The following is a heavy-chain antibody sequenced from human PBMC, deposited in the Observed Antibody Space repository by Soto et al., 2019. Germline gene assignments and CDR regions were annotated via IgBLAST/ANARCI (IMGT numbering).Heavy chain of an antibody. V-gene: IGHV3-33*01. J-gene: IGHJ4*02. Sequence: QVQLVESGGGVVQPGRSLRLSCATSGFTFSSYGMHWVRQAPGKGLEWVAVIWYDGSNKYYADSVKGRFTISRDNSKNTLYLQMNSLRAEDTAVYYCARVPSGTYGGVEDWGQRTLVIVSS. D-gene: IGHD1-26*01. CDR2: IWYDGSNK. CDR3: ARVPSGTYGGVED. CDR1: GFTFSSYG.